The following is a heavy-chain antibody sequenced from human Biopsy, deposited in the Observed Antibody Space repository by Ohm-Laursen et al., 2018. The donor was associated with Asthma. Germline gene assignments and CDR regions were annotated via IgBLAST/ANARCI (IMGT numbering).Heavy chain of an antibody. CDR2: ISSIFGAI. CDR1: GGTLNNYA. V-gene: IGHV1-69*01. CDR3: AKARYYYYYCDMEV. D-gene: IGHD3-16*02. Sequence: SVKVSCKASGGTLNNYAINWVRHAPGQGLEWMVGISSIFGAIRYAQNFQGRVTITADVFTNTFHMELISLRSEDTAVLYCAKARYYYYYCDMEVWGQGTTVTVSS. J-gene: IGHJ6*02.